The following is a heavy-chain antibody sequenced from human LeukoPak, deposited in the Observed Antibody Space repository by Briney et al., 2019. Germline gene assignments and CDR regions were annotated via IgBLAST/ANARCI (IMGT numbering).Heavy chain of an antibody. V-gene: IGHV3-23*01. D-gene: IGHD3-22*01. CDR1: GFTFSNYA. J-gene: IGHJ4*02. CDR2: ISGSGDNT. Sequence: GGSLRLSCAASGFTFSNYAMSWVRQAPGKGLEWVSGISGSGDNTYYADSVKGRFTISRDNSKNTLYVQVNSLGTEDTAAYYCAKGSYYDSSGSFYFDYWGQGTLVTVPS. CDR3: AKGSYYDSSGSFYFDY.